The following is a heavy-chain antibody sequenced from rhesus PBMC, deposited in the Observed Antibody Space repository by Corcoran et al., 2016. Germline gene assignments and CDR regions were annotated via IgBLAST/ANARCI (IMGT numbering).Heavy chain of an antibody. D-gene: IGHD4-23*01. Sequence: EVQLVQSGAEVKKPGASVKISCKASGYTFTDYYLHWVRQAPGKGLEWMGRVDPEDGEAIHAQKFQDRGTITADTSTDTAYMELSSLRSEDTAVYYCATAVNEYSNRPYGLDSWGQGVVVTVSS. V-gene: IGHV1-111*02. CDR3: ATAVNEYSNRPYGLDS. J-gene: IGHJ6*01. CDR2: VDPEDGEA. CDR1: GYTFTDYY.